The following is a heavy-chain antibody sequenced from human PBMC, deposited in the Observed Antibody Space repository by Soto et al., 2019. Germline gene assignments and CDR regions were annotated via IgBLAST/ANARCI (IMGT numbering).Heavy chain of an antibody. D-gene: IGHD5-18*01. V-gene: IGHV1-18*01. CDR2: ISAYNGNT. CDR1: GCTFTSYG. CDR3: ASRGYSYDLEY. Sequence: ASGKVCCKASGCTFTSYGISWVRQAPGQGREWMGWISAYNGNTNYAQKLQGRVTITTDTSTSTAYMELRSLRSDDTAVSYCASRGYSYDLEYWGQRTRVTVFS. J-gene: IGHJ4*02.